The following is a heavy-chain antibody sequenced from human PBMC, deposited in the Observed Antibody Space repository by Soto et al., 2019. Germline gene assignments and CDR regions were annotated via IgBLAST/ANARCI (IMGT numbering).Heavy chain of an antibody. CDR2: VYNDGSA. V-gene: IGHV4-4*02. D-gene: IGHD3-22*01. Sequence: LSLTCDVSGVSISSGNWWSWVRQPPGKGLEWVAEVYNDGSANYHPSLESRATISVDRSKNQFSLRLSSVTAADTGKYYCARLVYDSRLNYLYFDHWGQGTLVTVSS. CDR3: ARLVYDSRLNYLYFDH. J-gene: IGHJ4*02. CDR1: GVSISSGNW.